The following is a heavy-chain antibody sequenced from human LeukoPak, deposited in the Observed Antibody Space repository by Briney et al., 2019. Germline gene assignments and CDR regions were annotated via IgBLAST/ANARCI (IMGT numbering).Heavy chain of an antibody. J-gene: IGHJ5*02. CDR1: GVTFSSYA. D-gene: IGHD6-13*01. CDR2: ISGSGGST. V-gene: IGHV3-23*01. CDR3: ARLAAAGSWFDP. Sequence: GGSLRLSCAVSGVTFSSYAMSWVRQAPGKGLEWVSAISGSGGSTYYADSVKGRFTISRDNTKNSLYLQMNSLRAEDTAVYYCARLAAAGSWFDPWGQGTLVTVSS.